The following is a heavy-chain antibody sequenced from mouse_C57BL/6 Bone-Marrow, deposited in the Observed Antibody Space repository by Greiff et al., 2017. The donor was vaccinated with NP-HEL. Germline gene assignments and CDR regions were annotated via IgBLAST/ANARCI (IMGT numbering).Heavy chain of an antibody. D-gene: IGHD1-1*01. CDR3: ATSLSSTWFAY. J-gene: IGHJ3*01. V-gene: IGHV1-81*01. Sequence: VKLQESGAELARPGASVKLSCKASGYTFTSYGISWVKQRTGQGLEWIGEIYPRSGNTYYNEKFKGKATLTADKSSSTAYMELRSLTSDDSAVYFCATSLSSTWFAYWGQGTLVTVSA. CDR2: IYPRSGNT. CDR1: GYTFTSYG.